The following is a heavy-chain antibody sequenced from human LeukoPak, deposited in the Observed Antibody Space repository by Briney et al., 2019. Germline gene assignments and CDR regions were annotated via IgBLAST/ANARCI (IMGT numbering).Heavy chain of an antibody. CDR1: GFTFSTYG. J-gene: IGHJ6*02. CDR3: AKIPTRYSGSDGDYYYGMDV. CDR2: ISGSGGRT. V-gene: IGHV3-23*01. D-gene: IGHD3-10*01. Sequence: GGSLRLSCAASGFTFSTYGMSWVRQAPGKGLEWVSDISGSGGRTVYADSVKGRFTLSRDNSKNTLYLQMNSLRVEDTAVYYCAKIPTRYSGSDGDYYYGMDVWGQGTTVTVSS.